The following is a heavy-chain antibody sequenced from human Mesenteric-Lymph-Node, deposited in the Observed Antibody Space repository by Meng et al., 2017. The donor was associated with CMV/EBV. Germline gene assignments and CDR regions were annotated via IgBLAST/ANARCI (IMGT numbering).Heavy chain of an antibody. Sequence: GESLKISCAASGFTFSSYWMHWVRQAPGKGLVWVSRINSDGSSTSYADSVKGRFTISRDSAKNTLYLQMNSLRAEDTAVYYCARSRWLNDAFDIWGQGTMVTVSS. CDR1: GFTFSSYW. D-gene: IGHD5-24*01. CDR2: INSDGSST. J-gene: IGHJ3*02. V-gene: IGHV3-74*01. CDR3: ARSRWLNDAFDI.